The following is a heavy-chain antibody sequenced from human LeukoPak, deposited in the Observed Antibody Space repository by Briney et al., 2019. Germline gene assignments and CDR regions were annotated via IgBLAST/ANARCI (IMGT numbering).Heavy chain of an antibody. Sequence: ASVKVSCKASGYTFTSYDINWVRQATGQGLEWMGWMNPNSGNTGYAQKFQGRVTITRNTSISTAYMELSSPRSEDTAVYYCARGRRYSRTYYFDYWGQGTLVTVSS. CDR2: MNPNSGNT. J-gene: IGHJ4*02. D-gene: IGHD5-18*01. CDR1: GYTFTSYD. CDR3: ARGRRYSRTYYFDY. V-gene: IGHV1-8*03.